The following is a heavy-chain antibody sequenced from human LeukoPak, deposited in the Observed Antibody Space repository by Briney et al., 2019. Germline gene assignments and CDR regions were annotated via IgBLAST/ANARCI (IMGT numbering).Heavy chain of an antibody. CDR1: GFTFSSYG. V-gene: IGHV3-7*04. D-gene: IGHD6-13*01. J-gene: IGHJ6*02. CDR2: IKQDGSEK. CDR3: ARDSSSWYVGYYYYGMDV. Sequence: GGSLRLSCAASGFTFSSYGMHWVRQAPGKGLEWVANIKQDGSEKYYVDSVKGRFTISRDNAKNSLYLQMNSLRAEDTAVYYCARDSSSWYVGYYYYGMDVWGQGTTVTVSS.